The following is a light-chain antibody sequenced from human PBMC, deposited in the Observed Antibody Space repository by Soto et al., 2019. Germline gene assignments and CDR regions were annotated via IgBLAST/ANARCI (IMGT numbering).Light chain of an antibody. CDR3: QQTYSTPHT. J-gene: IGKJ2*01. V-gene: IGKV1-39*01. CDR1: QHISDY. Sequence: DTRLTQSPSSLSASVGDRVTITCQASQHISDYLNWYQHKPGKAPKLLIYAAISLQSGVPSRLSGSGSGTDFTLTISSLQPEDFATYYCQQTYSTPHTFGQGTKVDTK. CDR2: AAI.